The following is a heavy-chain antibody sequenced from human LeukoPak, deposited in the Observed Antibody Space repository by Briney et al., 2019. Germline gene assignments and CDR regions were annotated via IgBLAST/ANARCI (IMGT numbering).Heavy chain of an antibody. D-gene: IGHD6-13*01. Sequence: SETQSLTCNVSGGSIRSSSYYWGWIRQPPGKGLERIGNIYHSGNDYYNPSLKSRVTISVDTSKNQFSLKVTSVTAADTAVYYCARGPGPGEKAAGLNNWFDPWGQGTLVTVSS. V-gene: IGHV4-39*07. CDR3: ARGPGPGEKAAGLNNWFDP. CDR2: IYHSGND. CDR1: GGSIRSSSYY. J-gene: IGHJ5*02.